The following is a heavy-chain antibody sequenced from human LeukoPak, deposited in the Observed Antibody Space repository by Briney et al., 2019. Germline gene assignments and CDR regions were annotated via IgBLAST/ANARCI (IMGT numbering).Heavy chain of an antibody. CDR1: GGSISSYY. Sequence: SETLSLTCTVSGGSISSYYWSWIRQPPGKGLEWIGYIYYSGSTNYNPSLKSRVTISVDTSKNQFSLKLSSVTAADTAVYYCASWTDYYDSSGYGSWDYWGQGTLVTVSS. V-gene: IGHV4-59*12. CDR2: IYYSGST. CDR3: ASWTDYYDSSGYGSWDY. D-gene: IGHD3-22*01. J-gene: IGHJ4*02.